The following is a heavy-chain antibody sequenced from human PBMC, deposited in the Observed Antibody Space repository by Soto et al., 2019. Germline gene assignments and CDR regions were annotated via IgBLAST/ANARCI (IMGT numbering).Heavy chain of an antibody. CDR1: RGTFNTYP. Sequence: QVHLEQSGAEVKKPGSSEKVSCQTSRGTFNTYPISCMRQAPGQGLEWLGGILPVFGIMNYAQQFQYRLTLPKDQSKKCEYITFSGLTSEETAFYFCAGPHLRGRHYVFRSVPTASLYHYGLGVRGQGTTVIV. CDR3: AGPHLRGRHYVFRSVPTASLYHYGLGV. V-gene: IGHV1-69*17. CDR2: ILPVFGIM. D-gene: IGHD3-3*01. J-gene: IGHJ6*02.